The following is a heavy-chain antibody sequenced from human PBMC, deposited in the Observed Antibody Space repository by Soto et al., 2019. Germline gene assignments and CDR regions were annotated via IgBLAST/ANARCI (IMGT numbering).Heavy chain of an antibody. J-gene: IGHJ6*02. Sequence: PGGSLRLSCTASGFTFGDYAVNWVRQAPGKGLEWVGFIRSKACGGTPEYAASVKGRCTISRDDSKSVAYLQMNSLKTEDTAVFYCARSLLNGMDVWGQGTTVTVSS. CDR1: GFTFGDYA. CDR2: IRSKACGGTP. CDR3: ARSLLNGMDV. V-gene: IGHV3-49*04. D-gene: IGHD2-15*01.